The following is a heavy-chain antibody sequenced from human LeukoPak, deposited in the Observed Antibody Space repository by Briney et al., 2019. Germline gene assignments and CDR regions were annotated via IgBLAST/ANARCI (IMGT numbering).Heavy chain of an antibody. CDR3: ARDRGDHYYYYMDV. Sequence: ASVKVSCKASGYTFTGYHMHWVRQAPGQGLEWMGWINPNSGGTNYAQKFQGRVTMTRDTSISTAYLELSRLRSDDTAVYYCARDRGDHYYYYMDVWGEGTTVTVSS. J-gene: IGHJ6*03. V-gene: IGHV1-2*02. CDR2: INPNSGGT. CDR1: GYTFTGYH.